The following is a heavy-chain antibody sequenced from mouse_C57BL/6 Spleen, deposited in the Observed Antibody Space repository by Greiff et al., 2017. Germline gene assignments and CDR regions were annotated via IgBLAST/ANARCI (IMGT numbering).Heavy chain of an antibody. D-gene: IGHD2-3*01. J-gene: IGHJ2*01. Sequence: QVQLKQSGAELVRPGTSVKVSCKASGYAFTNYLIEWVKQRPGQGLEWIGVINPGSGGTNYNEKFKGKATLTADKSSSTAYMQLSSLTSEDSAVYFCARLYDGYFDYWGQGTTLTVSS. CDR3: ARLYDGYFDY. CDR1: GYAFTNYL. V-gene: IGHV1-54*01. CDR2: INPGSGGT.